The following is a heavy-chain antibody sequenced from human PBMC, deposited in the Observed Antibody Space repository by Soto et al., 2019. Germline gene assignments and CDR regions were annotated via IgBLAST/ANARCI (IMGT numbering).Heavy chain of an antibody. Sequence: GSLRLSCTTSGFTFGDYALSWVRQAPGKGLEWVGFIRRNAYGGTTDYAASVKGRFTISRDDSKSIAYLQMNSLRTEDTALYYCTRASSLDFDFWGQGTLVTVSS. J-gene: IGHJ4*02. CDR1: GFTFGDYA. CDR2: IRRNAYGGTT. V-gene: IGHV3-49*04. CDR3: TRASSLDFDF. D-gene: IGHD3-16*01.